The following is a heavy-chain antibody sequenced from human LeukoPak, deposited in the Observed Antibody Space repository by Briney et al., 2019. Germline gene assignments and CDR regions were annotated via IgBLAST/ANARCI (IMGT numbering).Heavy chain of an antibody. V-gene: IGHV1-69*05. D-gene: IGHD1-26*01. Sequence: SVKVSCKASGGTFSSYAISWVRQAPGQGLEWMGGIIPIFGTANYAQKFQGRVTITTDESTSTAYMELSSLRSEDTAVYYCARAGLLGGATLDYWGQGTLVTVSS. J-gene: IGHJ4*02. CDR1: GGTFSSYA. CDR2: IIPIFGTA. CDR3: ARAGLLGGATLDY.